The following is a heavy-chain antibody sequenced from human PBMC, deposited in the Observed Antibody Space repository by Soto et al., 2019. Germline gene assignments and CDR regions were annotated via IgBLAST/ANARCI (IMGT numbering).Heavy chain of an antibody. Sequence: ASVKVSCKASGYTFTSYAMHWVRQAPGQRLEWMGWINAGNGNTKYSQKFQGRVTITRDTSASTAYMELSSLRSEDTAVYYCARDYGFWSGSYYNWFDPWGQGTLVTVSS. J-gene: IGHJ5*02. CDR2: INAGNGNT. D-gene: IGHD3-3*01. V-gene: IGHV1-3*01. CDR3: ARDYGFWSGSYYNWFDP. CDR1: GYTFTSYA.